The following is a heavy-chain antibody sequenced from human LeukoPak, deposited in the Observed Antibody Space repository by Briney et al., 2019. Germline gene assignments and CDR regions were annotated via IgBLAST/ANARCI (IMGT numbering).Heavy chain of an antibody. J-gene: IGHJ4*02. V-gene: IGHV3-23*01. CDR1: GFTFSSYA. CDR2: ISGSGGST. CDR3: ARDISGSWSFDY. Sequence: PGGSLRLSCAASGFTFSSYAMSWVRQFPGKGLEWVSAISGSGGSTYYADSVKGRFTISRDNSKNTLCLQMNNLRVEDTDVYYCARDISGSWSFDYWGQGVLVTVSS. D-gene: IGHD1-26*01.